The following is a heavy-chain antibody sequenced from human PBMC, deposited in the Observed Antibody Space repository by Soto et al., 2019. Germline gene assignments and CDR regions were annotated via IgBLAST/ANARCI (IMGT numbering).Heavy chain of an antibody. CDR3: AKDVHYDIVTGIEYFHH. D-gene: IGHD3-9*01. J-gene: IGHJ1*01. Sequence: HPGGSLRLSCAASGFTFSSYAMSWVRQAPGKGLEWVSAISGSGGSTYYADSVKGRFTISRDNSKNTLYLQMNSLRAEDTAVYYCAKDVHYDIVTGIEYFHHWAQGTLVTVSS. V-gene: IGHV3-23*01. CDR2: ISGSGGST. CDR1: GFTFSSYA.